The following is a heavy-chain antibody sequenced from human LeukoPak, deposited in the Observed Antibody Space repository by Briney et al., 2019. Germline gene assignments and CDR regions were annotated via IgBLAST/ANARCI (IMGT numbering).Heavy chain of an antibody. Sequence: GGSLRLSCAASGFTFSNYAVHWVRQVPGKGLEWVSAISGRGYNTYYADSVKGRFTISRDNSKNTLYLQMNSLRAEDTALYYCAKCPLAGPTHFDFWGQGTPVTVSS. D-gene: IGHD6-19*01. CDR2: ISGRGYNT. CDR1: GFTFSNYA. V-gene: IGHV3-23*01. J-gene: IGHJ4*02. CDR3: AKCPLAGPTHFDF.